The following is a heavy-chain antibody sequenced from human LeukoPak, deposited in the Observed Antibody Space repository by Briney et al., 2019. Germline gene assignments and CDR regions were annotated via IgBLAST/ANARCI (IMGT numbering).Heavy chain of an antibody. CDR3: ARQSRLWGPDGDEGDWIDA. J-gene: IGHJ5*02. V-gene: IGHV5-10-1*01. D-gene: IGHD2-21*01. CDR1: GYSFTSYW. Sequence: RGESLRISGTGSGYSFTSYWISWVRQMARKGLEWMGRIDHSDSYTNYSPSLQGHVTISSDKSISTAYLQWSSLKASDTAMYYCARQSRLWGPDGDEGDWIDAWGEGTLVTVSS. CDR2: IDHSDSYT.